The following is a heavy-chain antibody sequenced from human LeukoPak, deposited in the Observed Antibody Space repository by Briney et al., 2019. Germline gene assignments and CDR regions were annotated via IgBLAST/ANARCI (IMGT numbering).Heavy chain of an antibody. D-gene: IGHD3-10*01. Sequence: SETLSLTCTVSGASINSGGYYWSWIRQHPGQGLEWIGYIYFSGTTSYNPSLKRRISMSVDTSKNQFSLKLSSVVAADTAVYYCARDRAETYFDYWGQGILVTVSS. CDR2: IYFSGTT. V-gene: IGHV4-31*03. CDR3: ARDRAETYFDY. J-gene: IGHJ4*02. CDR1: GASINSGGYY.